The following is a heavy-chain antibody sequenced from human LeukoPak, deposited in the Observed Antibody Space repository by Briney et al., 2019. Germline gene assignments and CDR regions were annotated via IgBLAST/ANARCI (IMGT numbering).Heavy chain of an antibody. V-gene: IGHV3-9*01. CDR2: ISWNSGSI. CDR1: GFTFDDYA. CDR3: ARVKYYYGSGDH. Sequence: PGRSLRLSCAASGFTFDDYAMHWVRQAPGKGLEWVSGISWNSGSIDYADSVKGRFTISRDNAKNSLYLQMNSLRAEDTALYYCARVKYYYGSGDHWGQGTLVTVSS. D-gene: IGHD3-10*01. J-gene: IGHJ4*02.